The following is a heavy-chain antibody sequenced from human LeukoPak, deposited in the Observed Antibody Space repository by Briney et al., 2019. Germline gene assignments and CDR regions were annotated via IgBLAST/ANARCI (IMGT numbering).Heavy chain of an antibody. CDR1: GYTFTSYY. J-gene: IGHJ4*02. Sequence: ASVKVSCKASGYTFTSYYMHWVRQAPGQGLEWMGIINPSGGSTSYAQKFQGRVTMTRDMSTSTVYMELSSLRSEDTAVYYCARGEGSGGGDFDFDYWGQGTLVTVSS. CDR3: ARGEGSGGGDFDFDY. D-gene: IGHD2-21*02. V-gene: IGHV1-46*01. CDR2: INPSGGST.